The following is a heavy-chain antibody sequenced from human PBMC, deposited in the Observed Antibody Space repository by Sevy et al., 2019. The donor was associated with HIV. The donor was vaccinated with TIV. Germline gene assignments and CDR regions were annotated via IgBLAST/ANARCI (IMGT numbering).Heavy chain of an antibody. Sequence: GGSLRLSCAASGFTFDNNAMYWVRQAPGKGLEWVSAISGSGFNTNYAGSVKGRFTISRDISKSTLYLQMNSLRAEDTAVYYCAKVYYYDSGTVIPRGMDVWGQGTTVTVSS. V-gene: IGHV3-23*01. J-gene: IGHJ6*02. CDR3: AKVYYYDSGTVIPRGMDV. D-gene: IGHD3-10*01. CDR1: GFTFDNNA. CDR2: ISGSGFNT.